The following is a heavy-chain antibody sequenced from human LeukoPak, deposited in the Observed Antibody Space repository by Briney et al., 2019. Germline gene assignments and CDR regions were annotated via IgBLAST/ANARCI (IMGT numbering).Heavy chain of an antibody. V-gene: IGHV4-30-2*01. CDR3: RVTTNVSNYIDV. D-gene: IGHD1-1*01. J-gene: IGHJ6*03. CDR1: GGSISSGGYS. CDR2: IYHSGSP. Sequence: SETLSLTCAVSGGSISSGGYSWSWIRQPPGKGLEWIGYIYHSGSPFHNPSLKGRATISLDSSRNQFSLKLTSVTAADTAVYYCRVTTNVSNYIDVWGKGTTVIVSS.